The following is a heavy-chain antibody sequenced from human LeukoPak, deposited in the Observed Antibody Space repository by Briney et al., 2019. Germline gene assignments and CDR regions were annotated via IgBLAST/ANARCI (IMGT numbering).Heavy chain of an antibody. CDR2: INHSGST. D-gene: IGHD2-15*01. J-gene: IGHJ3*02. CDR1: GGSFSGYY. V-gene: IGHV4-34*01. Sequence: PSETLSLTCAVYGGSFSGYYWSWIRQPPGKGLEWIGEINHSGSTNYNPSLKSRVTISVDTSKNQFSLKLSSVTAADTAVYYCARQKDIVVVVAATDDAFDIWGQGTMVTVSS. CDR3: ARQKDIVVVVAATDDAFDI.